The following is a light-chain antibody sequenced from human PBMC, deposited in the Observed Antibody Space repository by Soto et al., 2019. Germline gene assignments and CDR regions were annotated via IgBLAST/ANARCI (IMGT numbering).Light chain of an antibody. V-gene: IGLV2-14*01. CDR2: AVT. Sequence: QSVLTPPASVSVSPGQAITISCTGTSSDVGGYNYVSWYQQHPGKAPKHMIYAVTDRPSGVSSRFSGSKSGNTASLTISGLQAEDEADYYCRSYTSSSTLFGTGTKLTVL. CDR1: SSDVGGYNY. CDR3: RSYTSSSTL. J-gene: IGLJ1*01.